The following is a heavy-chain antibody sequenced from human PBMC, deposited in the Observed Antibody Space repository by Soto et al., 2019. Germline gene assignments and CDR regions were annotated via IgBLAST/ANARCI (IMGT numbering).Heavy chain of an antibody. CDR1: GGSISSSSYY. J-gene: IGHJ6*02. CDR3: SFFFSGGYGYGFYYYGMDV. CDR2: IYYSGST. D-gene: IGHD5-18*01. Sequence: SATLSLTCTVSGGSISSSSYYWGWIRQPPGKRLEWIGSIYYSGSTYYNQSLKSRTTISADTYKNQFSLKQSHVTVAVTAVYYCSFFFSGGYGYGFYYYGMDVWGQGTTVTVSS. V-gene: IGHV4-39*01.